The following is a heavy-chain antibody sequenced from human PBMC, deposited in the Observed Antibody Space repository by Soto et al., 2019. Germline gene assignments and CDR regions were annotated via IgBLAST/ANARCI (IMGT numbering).Heavy chain of an antibody. D-gene: IGHD6-19*01. CDR1: GFTFSSYS. J-gene: IGHJ4*02. V-gene: IGHV3-21*01. CDR3: ARGGSGRYEDVDY. Sequence: GGSLRLSCAASGFTFSSYSMNWARQAPGKGLEWVSSISTSSSYIHYADSVKGRFTISRDNAKNSMYLQMNSLRAEDTAVYYCARGGSGRYEDVDYWGQGTLVTVSS. CDR2: ISTSSSYI.